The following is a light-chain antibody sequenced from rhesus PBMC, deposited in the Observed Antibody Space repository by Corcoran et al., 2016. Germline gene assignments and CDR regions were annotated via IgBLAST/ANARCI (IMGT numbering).Light chain of an antibody. J-gene: IGKJ1*01. CDR1: KGISSW. CDR3: QQYSSIPPWT. CDR2: KAS. V-gene: IGKV1-22*01. Sequence: DIQMTQSPSSLSASVGDTVTITCRASKGISSWLAWYQQKPGKAPKLLIHKASSLQSGVPSRFSGRGSGTDFTLAISSLPSEDFATYYCQQYSSIPPWTFGQGTKVEIK.